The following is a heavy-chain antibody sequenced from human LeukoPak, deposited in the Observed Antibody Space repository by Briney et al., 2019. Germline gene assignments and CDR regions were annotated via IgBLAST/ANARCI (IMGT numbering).Heavy chain of an antibody. V-gene: IGHV3-64*02. J-gene: IGHJ4*02. Sequence: GGSLRLSCAASGFTFSTYAMHWVRQAPGKGLEFVSPIDINGGSTNYADSVRGRFTISRDDSKYTLYLQMGSLRAEDMALYYCARSIPNWNYFVSGGQGTLVTVSS. CDR2: IDINGGST. CDR1: GFTFSTYA. CDR3: ARSIPNWNYFVS. D-gene: IGHD1-1*01.